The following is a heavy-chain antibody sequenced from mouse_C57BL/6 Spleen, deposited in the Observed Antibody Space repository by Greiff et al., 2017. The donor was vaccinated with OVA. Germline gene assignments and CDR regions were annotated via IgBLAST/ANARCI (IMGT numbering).Heavy chain of an antibody. V-gene: IGHV3-8*01. CDR3: ARYYGSSYEDSRYFDV. D-gene: IGHD1-1*01. CDR1: GYSITSDY. Sequence: EVKLVESGPGLAKPSQTLSLTCSVPGYSITSDYWNWIRKFPGNKLEYMGYISYSGSTYYTPSLKRRISITRDTSKNQYYLQLNSVTTEDTATYYCARYYGSSYEDSRYFDVWGTGTTVTVSS. CDR2: ISYSGST. J-gene: IGHJ1*03.